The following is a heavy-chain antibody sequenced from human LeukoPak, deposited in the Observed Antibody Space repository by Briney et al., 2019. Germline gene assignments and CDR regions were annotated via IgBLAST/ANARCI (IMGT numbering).Heavy chain of an antibody. CDR2: IFYRGST. Sequence: SGTLSLTCTVSSDSISGTTNWWSWVRQPPGKGLEWIGSIFYRGSTYNNPSLKSRVTISVDTSKNQFSLKLRSVTAADTAVYYCARLRVRGYGFGPWEGPSWLDYWGQGTLVTVSS. CDR1: SDSISGTTNW. J-gene: IGHJ4*02. D-gene: IGHD5-18*01. CDR3: ARLRVRGYGFGPWEGPSWLDY. V-gene: IGHV4-39*07.